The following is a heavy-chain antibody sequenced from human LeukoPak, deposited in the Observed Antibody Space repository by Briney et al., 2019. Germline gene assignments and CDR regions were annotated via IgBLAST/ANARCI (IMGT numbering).Heavy chain of an antibody. V-gene: IGHV3-48*04. CDR1: GFTFSGYS. CDR3: ARAPGDPPNY. Sequence: GGSLRLSCAASGFTFSGYSMIWVRQAPGKGLEWVSYISSSSSTIYYADSVKGRFTISRDNAKNSLYLQMNSLRAEDTAVYYCARAPGDPPNYWGQGTLVTVSS. J-gene: IGHJ4*02. D-gene: IGHD4-17*01. CDR2: ISSSSSTI.